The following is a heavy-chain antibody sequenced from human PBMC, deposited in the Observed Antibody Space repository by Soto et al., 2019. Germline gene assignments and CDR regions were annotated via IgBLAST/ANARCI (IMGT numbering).Heavy chain of an antibody. J-gene: IGHJ6*02. CDR2: IYYSGST. D-gene: IGHD2-8*01. CDR3: AKTKTPHVRNGMDV. CDR1: GDSLSSGGYY. Sequence: QVRLQESGPGLVRPSQTLSLTCTVSGDSLSSGGYYCSWIRQLPGKGLEWIGFIYYSGSTFYNPSLRSRVTMSADGSMNQISLKLSSVTAADTAVYYCAKTKTPHVRNGMDVWGQGTTVTVSS. V-gene: IGHV4-31*04.